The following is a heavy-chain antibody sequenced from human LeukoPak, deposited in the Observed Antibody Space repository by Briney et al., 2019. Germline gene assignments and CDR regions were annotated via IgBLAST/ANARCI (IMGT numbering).Heavy chain of an antibody. CDR3: ARKFYYAASGHYYDVLNI. V-gene: IGHV3-23*01. Sequence: GGSLSLSCAPSGFTVSDYAMSWVRQAPGKGLEWVSSIGIGGSTAYADSVRGRFTISRDTSKSTLYLQMTSLSAEDTAVYYCARKFYYAASGHYYDVLNIWGQGTMATVSS. CDR2: IGIGGST. J-gene: IGHJ3*02. D-gene: IGHD3-22*01. CDR1: GFTVSDYA.